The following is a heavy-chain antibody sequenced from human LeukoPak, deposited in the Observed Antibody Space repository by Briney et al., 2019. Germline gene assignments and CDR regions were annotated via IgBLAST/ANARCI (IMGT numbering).Heavy chain of an antibody. CDR3: ARAQAGRSHAFDI. J-gene: IGHJ3*02. V-gene: IGHV3-21*04. CDR1: GFTFSSYS. D-gene: IGHD2-15*01. CDR2: ISSSSSYI. Sequence: GGSLRLSCAASGFTFSSYSMSWVRQAPGKGLEWVSSISSSSSYIYYADSVKGRFTISRDNAKNSLYLQMNSLRAEDTAVYYCARAQAGRSHAFDIWGQGTMVTVSS.